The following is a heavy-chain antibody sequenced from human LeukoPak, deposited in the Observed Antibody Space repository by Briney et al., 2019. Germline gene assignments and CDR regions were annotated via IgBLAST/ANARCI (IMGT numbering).Heavy chain of an antibody. CDR3: ARGGIGYCSSTSRRRWFDP. CDR2: INNSGGT. Sequence: SETLSLTCAVYGGSFSGYYWSWIRQPPGKGLEWIGEINNSGGTNYNPSLKSRVTISVDTSKNQFSLKLSSVTAADTAVYYCARGGIGYCSSTSRRRWFDPWGQGTLVTVCS. CDR1: GGSFSGYY. J-gene: IGHJ5*01. V-gene: IGHV4-34*01. D-gene: IGHD2-2*01.